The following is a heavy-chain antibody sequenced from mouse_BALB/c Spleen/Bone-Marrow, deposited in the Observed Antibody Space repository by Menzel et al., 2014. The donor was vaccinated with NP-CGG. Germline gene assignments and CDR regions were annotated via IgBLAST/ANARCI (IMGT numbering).Heavy chain of an antibody. V-gene: IGHV5-6*02. CDR2: ISTGGSQT. J-gene: IGHJ1*01. CDR3: ARRGYDNSYWYFGV. D-gene: IGHD2-3*01. CDR1: GFTFXSYG. Sequence: EVKLMESGGDLVKPGGSLKLSCAASGFTFXSYGMSWVRQTPDKRLEWVATISTGGSQTYYTDSVKGRFTISRDNAKNTLYLQMSSLKSEDSAIYYCARRGYDNSYWYFGVWGAGTTVTVSS.